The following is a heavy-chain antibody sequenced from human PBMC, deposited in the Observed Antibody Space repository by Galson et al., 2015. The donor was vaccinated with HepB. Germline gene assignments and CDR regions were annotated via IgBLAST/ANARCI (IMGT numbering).Heavy chain of an antibody. CDR2: IDPKNSYT. CDR1: EYNFASYW. CDR3: ARHGDFLNWFDP. D-gene: IGHD3-10*01. J-gene: IGHJ5*02. Sequence: QSGAEVKQPGESLRISCKGSEYNFASYWISWVRQMPGKGLEWMAMIDPKNSYTHYSPSFQGHVTLSVCKSITTPYLQLSSLKASDTAIYYCARHGDFLNWFDPWGQGTLVTVSS. V-gene: IGHV5-10-1*01.